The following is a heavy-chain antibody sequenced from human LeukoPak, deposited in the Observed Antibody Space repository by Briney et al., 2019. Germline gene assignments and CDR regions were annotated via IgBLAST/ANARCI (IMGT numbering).Heavy chain of an antibody. J-gene: IGHJ4*02. CDR1: GFTFSSYA. Sequence: GGSLGLSCAGSGFTFSSYAMSWVRQAPGQGLEWVSVISDSGDYTSYADSVRGRFTISRDNSRNTLYLQMISLRPEDTAVYYCAKDTSIGKYCTNGVCSPFDYWGQGTLVTVSS. D-gene: IGHD2-8*01. V-gene: IGHV3-23*01. CDR3: AKDTSIGKYCTNGVCSPFDY. CDR2: ISDSGDYT.